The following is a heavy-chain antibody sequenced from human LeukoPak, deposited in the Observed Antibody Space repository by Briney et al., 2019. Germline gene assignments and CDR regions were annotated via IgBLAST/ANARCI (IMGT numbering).Heavy chain of an antibody. V-gene: IGHV3-20*04. D-gene: IGHD6-13*01. CDR2: INWDGGST. J-gene: IGHJ3*02. CDR1: GFTFDDYG. Sequence: GGSLRLSCAASGFTFDDYGMSWVRQAPGKGLEWVSGINWDGGSTGYADSVKGRFTISRDNAKNSLYLQMNSLRAEDTALYYCATAAGTPDAFDIWGQGTMVTVSS. CDR3: ATAAGTPDAFDI.